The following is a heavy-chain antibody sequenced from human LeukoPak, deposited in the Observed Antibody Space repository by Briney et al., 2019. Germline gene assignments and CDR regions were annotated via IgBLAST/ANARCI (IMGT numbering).Heavy chain of an antibody. CDR2: ISSSSSYI. D-gene: IGHD7-27*01. V-gene: IGHV3-21*01. J-gene: IGHJ4*02. CDR1: GFTVSSNY. Sequence: GGSLRLSCAASGFTVSSNYMSWVRQAPGKGLEWVSSISSSSSYIYYADSVKGRFTISRDNAKNSLYLQMNSLRAEDTAVYYCARDGELGNDYWGQGTLVTVSS. CDR3: ARDGELGNDY.